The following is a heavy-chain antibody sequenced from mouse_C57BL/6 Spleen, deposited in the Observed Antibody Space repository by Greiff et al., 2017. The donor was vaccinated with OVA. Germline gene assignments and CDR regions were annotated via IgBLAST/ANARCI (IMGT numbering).Heavy chain of an antibody. Sequence: VQLQESDAELVKPGASVKISCKVSGYTFTDHTIHWMKQRPEQGLEWIGYIYPRDGSTKYNEKFKGKATLTADKSSSTAYMQLNSLTSEDSAVYFCAGGGNYPSFFDVWGTGTTVTVSS. V-gene: IGHV1-78*01. CDR1: GYTFTDHT. D-gene: IGHD2-1*01. J-gene: IGHJ1*03. CDR2: IYPRDGST. CDR3: AGGGNYPSFFDV.